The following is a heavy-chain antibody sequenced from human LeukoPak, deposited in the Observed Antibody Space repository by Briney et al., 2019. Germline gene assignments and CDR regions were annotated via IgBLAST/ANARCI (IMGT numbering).Heavy chain of an antibody. CDR1: GGSFSSYG. J-gene: IGHJ1*01. D-gene: IGHD5-24*01. CDR2: RVPILGPT. V-gene: IGHV1-69*13. Sequence: ASVRVSCKASGGSFSSYGISWVRQAPGQGLEWMGGRVPILGPTNLAQKFQGRLTITADESTSTAYMELNGLSVEDTAVYYCAREGPVGTDGFWGQGTLVTVSS. CDR3: AREGPVGTDGF.